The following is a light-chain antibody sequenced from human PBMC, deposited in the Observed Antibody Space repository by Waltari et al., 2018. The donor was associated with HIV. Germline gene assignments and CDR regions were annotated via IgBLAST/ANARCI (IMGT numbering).Light chain of an antibody. CDR1: SSNIGSNT. CDR2: STN. Sequence: QSVLTQPPSASGTPGPRVTISCSGSSSNIGSNTGNWYQQRPGTAPKLLIYSTNQRPSGVPDRFSGSKSGTSASLAISGLQSEDEADYYCAAWDDSLNGVVFGGGTKLAVL. J-gene: IGLJ2*01. V-gene: IGLV1-44*01. CDR3: AAWDDSLNGVV.